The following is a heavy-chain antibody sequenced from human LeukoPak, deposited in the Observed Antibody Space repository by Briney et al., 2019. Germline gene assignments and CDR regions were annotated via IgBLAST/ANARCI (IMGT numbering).Heavy chain of an antibody. CDR1: GFTFSSYE. V-gene: IGHV3-48*03. CDR2: ISSSGSTI. D-gene: IGHD3-9*01. CDR3: AREFGLRYFDWLLWGAFDI. Sequence: PGGSLRLSCAASGFTFSSYEMNWVRRAPGKGLEWVSYISSSGSTIYYADSVKGRFTISRDNAKNSLYLQMNSLRAEDTAVYYCAREFGLRYFDWLLWGAFDIWGQGTMVTVSS. J-gene: IGHJ3*02.